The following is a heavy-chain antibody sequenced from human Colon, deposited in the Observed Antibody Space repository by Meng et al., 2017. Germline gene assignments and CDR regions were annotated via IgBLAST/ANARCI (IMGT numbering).Heavy chain of an antibody. J-gene: IGHJ4*02. CDR3: ARDSSSSAYSPFDY. V-gene: IGHV6-1*01. CDR2: TYYRSEWQN. D-gene: IGHD3-22*01. Sequence: VQFHLSGPGLAKPSPTLSLPCAISGDMVSSNLALWHWVRQSPSRGLEWLGQTYYRSEWQNHYGVSVKSRITINADTSRNHFSLQLNSVTPEDTAVYYCARDSSSSAYSPFDYWGQGTLVTVSS. CDR1: GDMVSSNLAL.